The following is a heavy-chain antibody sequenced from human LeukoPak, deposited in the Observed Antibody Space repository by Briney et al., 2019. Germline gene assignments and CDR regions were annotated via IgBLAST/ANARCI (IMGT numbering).Heavy chain of an antibody. CDR1: GFTFSSYA. D-gene: IGHD3-22*01. CDR3: ARGDRAASGYDY. J-gene: IGHJ4*02. V-gene: IGHV3-23*01. CDR2: ISGSGGST. Sequence: GGSLRLSCAASGFTFSSYAMSWVRQAPGKGLEWVSAISGSGGSTYYADSVKGRFIISRDNSKNTLYLQMNSLRAEDTAVYYCARGDRAASGYDYWGQGTLVTVSS.